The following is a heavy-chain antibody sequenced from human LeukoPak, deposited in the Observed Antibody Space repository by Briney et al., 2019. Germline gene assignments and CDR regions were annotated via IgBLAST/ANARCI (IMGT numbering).Heavy chain of an antibody. CDR1: GGSISSSSNY. CDR3: ARHGGGGRVPPDY. J-gene: IGHJ4*02. V-gene: IGHV4-39*01. Sequence: KSSETLSLTCTASGGSISSSSNYWGWIRQPPGKGPEWIASFYYTGDTYHNPSLKSRVTISVDTSKNQFSLKLSSVTAADTAVYYCARHGGGGRVPPDYWGQGTLVTVSS. D-gene: IGHD3-16*01. CDR2: FYYTGDT.